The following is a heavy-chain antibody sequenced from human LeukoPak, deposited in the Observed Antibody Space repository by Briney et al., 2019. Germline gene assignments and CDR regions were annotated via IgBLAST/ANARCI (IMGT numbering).Heavy chain of an antibody. J-gene: IGHJ4*02. Sequence: SVKASRKASGGTFSRYAISWVRQAPGQGLEWMGGIIPIFGTANYAQKFQGRVTITADESTSTAYMELSSLRSEDTAVYYCARTLSGHYDVLTGYEFGYFDYWGQGTLVTVSS. CDR3: ARTLSGHYDVLTGYEFGYFDY. CDR2: IIPIFGTA. V-gene: IGHV1-69*13. D-gene: IGHD3-9*01. CDR1: GGTFSRYA.